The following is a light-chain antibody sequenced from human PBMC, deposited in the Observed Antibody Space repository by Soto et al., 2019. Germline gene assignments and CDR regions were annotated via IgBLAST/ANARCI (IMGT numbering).Light chain of an antibody. CDR1: SGHNNYA. V-gene: IGLV4-69*01. CDR2: VNSDGSH. Sequence: QPVLTQSPSASASLGASVKLTCTLSSGHNNYAIAWHQQQPEKGPRYLMNVNSDGSHRKGDGIPDRFSGSSSGAERYLIISSLQSEEEADYYCQTWGTVIRGVFGGGTKLTVL. CDR3: QTWGTVIRGV. J-gene: IGLJ2*01.